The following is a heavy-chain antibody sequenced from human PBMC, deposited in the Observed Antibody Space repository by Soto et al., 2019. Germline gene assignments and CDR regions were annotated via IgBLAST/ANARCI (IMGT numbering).Heavy chain of an antibody. CDR3: ARVWGGAFDF. V-gene: IGHV4-34*01. J-gene: IGHJ3*01. D-gene: IGHD3-10*01. Sequence: SETLSLTCAVYGGSFSGYYWSWIRQPPGKGLEWIGEINHSGSTNYNPSLNSRVTISVDTSKNQFSLKLSSVTAADTAVYYCARVWGGAFDFWGQGTMVTVSS. CDR2: INHSGST. CDR1: GGSFSGYY.